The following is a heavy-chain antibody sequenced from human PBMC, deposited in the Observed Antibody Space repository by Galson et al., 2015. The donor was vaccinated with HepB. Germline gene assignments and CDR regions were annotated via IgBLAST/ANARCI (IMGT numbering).Heavy chain of an antibody. Sequence: SLRLSCAASGFTVSTNYMSWVRQAPGKGLEWVSILYSSGATYYADSVKGRFTISRDNSKNTVNLQMNSLRTEDTAVYYCARIVAGYVRPEGWGQGTLVTVSS. J-gene: IGHJ4*02. CDR3: ARIVAGYVRPEG. CDR2: LYSSGAT. CDR1: GFTVSTNY. V-gene: IGHV3-66*01. D-gene: IGHD6-13*01.